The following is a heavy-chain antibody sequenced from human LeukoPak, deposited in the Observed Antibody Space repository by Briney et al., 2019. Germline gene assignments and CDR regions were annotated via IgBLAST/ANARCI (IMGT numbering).Heavy chain of an antibody. CDR1: GGSISSYY. CDR3: ARENDSDAFDI. J-gene: IGHJ3*02. V-gene: IGHV4-59*01. CDR2: IYYSGST. Sequence: KSSETLSLTCTVSGGSISSYYWIWIRQPPGKGLEWIGYIYYSGSTNYNPSLKSRVTISVDTSKNQFSLKLSSVTAADTAVYYCARENDSDAFDIWGQGTMVTVSS. D-gene: IGHD2-15*01.